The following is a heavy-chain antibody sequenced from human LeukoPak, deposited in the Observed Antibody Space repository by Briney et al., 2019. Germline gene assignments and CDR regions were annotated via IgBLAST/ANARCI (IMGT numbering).Heavy chain of an antibody. CDR2: IYYSGST. V-gene: IGHV4-39*07. D-gene: IGHD2-15*01. J-gene: IGHJ4*02. CDR1: GGSISSYY. CDR3: ARGVVVVAATGRIDY. Sequence: SETLSLTCTVSGGSISSYYWGWIRQPPGKGLEWIGSIYYSGSTYYNPSLKSRVTISVDTSKNQFSLKLSSVTAADTAVYYCARGVVVVAATGRIDYWGQGTLVTVSS.